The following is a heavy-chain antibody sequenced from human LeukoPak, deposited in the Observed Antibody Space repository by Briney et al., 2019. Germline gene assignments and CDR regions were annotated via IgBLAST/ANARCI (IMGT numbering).Heavy chain of an antibody. D-gene: IGHD5-18*01. CDR1: GYTFTSYY. J-gene: IGHJ4*02. CDR3: ARGLGDTAMVWPVDY. V-gene: IGHV1-46*01. Sequence: GASVKVSCKASGYTFTSYYMHWVRQAPGQGLEWMGIINPSGGSTSYAQKFQGRVTMTRDTSTSTVYMELSSLRSEDTAVYYCARGLGDTAMVWPVDYWGQGTLVTVSS. CDR2: INPSGGST.